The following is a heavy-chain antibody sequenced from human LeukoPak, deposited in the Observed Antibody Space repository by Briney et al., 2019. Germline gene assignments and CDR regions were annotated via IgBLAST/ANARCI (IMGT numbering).Heavy chain of an antibody. J-gene: IGHJ3*02. CDR3: VGYCSGGNCPNAFDI. CDR1: GFTFSNAW. Sequence: PGGSLRLSCAASGFTFSNAWMSWVRQAPGNGLEWLGRIKSNTDGGTTDYAAPVKGRFTISRDDSKNTLYLQMNSLKTEDTAVYYCVGYCSGGNCPNAFDIWGQGTMVTVSS. D-gene: IGHD2-15*01. CDR2: IKSNTDGGTT. V-gene: IGHV3-15*01.